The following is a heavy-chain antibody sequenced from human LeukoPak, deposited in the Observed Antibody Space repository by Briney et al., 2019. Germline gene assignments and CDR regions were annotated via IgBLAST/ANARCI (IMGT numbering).Heavy chain of an antibody. CDR1: GYTLTELS. D-gene: IGHD3-10*01. CDR3: ARGSLWFGELTIDY. J-gene: IGHJ4*02. V-gene: IGHV1-24*01. CDR2: FDPEDGET. Sequence: ASVKVSCKVSGYTLTELSMHWVRQAPGKGLEWMGGFDPEDGETIYAQKFQGRVTMTEDTSTDTAYMELSSLRSEDTAVYYCARGSLWFGELTIDYWGQGTLVTVSS.